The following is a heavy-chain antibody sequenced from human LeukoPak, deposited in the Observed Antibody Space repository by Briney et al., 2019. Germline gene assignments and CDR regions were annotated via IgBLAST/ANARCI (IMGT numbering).Heavy chain of an antibody. D-gene: IGHD2-15*01. CDR3: ARVARYCSGGSCRWFDP. J-gene: IGHJ5*02. Sequence: TSETLSLTCTVSGGSISSGDYYWSWIRQPPGKGLEWIGYIYYSGSTYYSPSLKSRVTISVDTSKNQFSLKLSSVTAADTAVYYCARVARYCSGGSCRWFDPWGQGTLVTVSS. CDR1: GGSISSGDYY. CDR2: IYYSGST. V-gene: IGHV4-30-4*01.